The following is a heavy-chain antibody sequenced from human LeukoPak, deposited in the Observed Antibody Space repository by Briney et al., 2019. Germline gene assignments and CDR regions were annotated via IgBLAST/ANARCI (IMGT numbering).Heavy chain of an antibody. Sequence: SQTLSLTCAISGDSVSNNSAAWNWIRQSPSRGLEWLGRTYYRSKWHYDYAESVKRRITVNPDTSKNQFSLQLNSVTPEDTAVYYCARQSSTDYYYYGLNVWGQGTTVAVSS. CDR2: TYYRSKWHY. CDR3: ARQSSTDYYYYGLNV. J-gene: IGHJ6*02. V-gene: IGHV6-1*01. D-gene: IGHD1-1*01. CDR1: GDSVSNNSAA.